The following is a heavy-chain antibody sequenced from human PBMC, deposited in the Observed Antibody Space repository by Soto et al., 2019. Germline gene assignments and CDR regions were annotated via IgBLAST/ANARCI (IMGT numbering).Heavy chain of an antibody. D-gene: IGHD2-21*02. CDR1: GFTFGNFG. CDR3: AKGFVVVVTVIRSYDAFDV. Sequence: EVQLLESGGGLVQPGGSLRLSCAASGFTFGNFGMNWVRQAPGKGLEWVSGISGGGGSTYYADSVKGRFTISRDPSKNTIFLEITSLRAADTAVYSCAKGFVVVVTVIRSYDAFDVWGQGTLVTVSS. J-gene: IGHJ3*01. CDR2: ISGGGGST. V-gene: IGHV3-23*01.